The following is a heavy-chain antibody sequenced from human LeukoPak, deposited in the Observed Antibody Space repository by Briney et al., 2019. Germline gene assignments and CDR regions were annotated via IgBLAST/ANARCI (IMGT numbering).Heavy chain of an antibody. V-gene: IGHV3-7*01. D-gene: IGHD1-26*01. CDR3: ARDARASGPDLDS. Sequence: GGSLRLSCAASGFSLSNYEMNWVRQAPGRGLEWVANIKDDSSAKNYGDSVKGRFTISRDNAKNSVYLQMTSLRVEDTAVYYCARDARASGPDLDSWGQGILVTVSS. CDR2: IKDDSSAK. J-gene: IGHJ4*02. CDR1: GFSLSNYE.